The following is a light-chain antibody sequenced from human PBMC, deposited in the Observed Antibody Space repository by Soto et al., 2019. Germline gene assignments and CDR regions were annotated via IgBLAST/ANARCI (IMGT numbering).Light chain of an antibody. Sequence: DIVMTQSPDSLAVSLGERVTIKCKSSQSMLYRSNNRNYLAWYRQKPGQPPKLLIYWASIRESGVPDRISGSGSGTDFTLTISSLQAEDVAVYYCQQYYSTPPYTFGQGTKLEIK. CDR3: QQYYSTPPYT. CDR1: QSMLYRSNNRNY. J-gene: IGKJ2*01. CDR2: WAS. V-gene: IGKV4-1*01.